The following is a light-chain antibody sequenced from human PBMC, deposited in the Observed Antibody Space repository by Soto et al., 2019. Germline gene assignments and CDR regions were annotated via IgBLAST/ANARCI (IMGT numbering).Light chain of an antibody. CDR2: DVS. CDR1: QSISSW. Sequence: DIQMTQSPSTLSASVGDRVTITCRASQSISSWLAWYQQKPGKAPKLLIYDVSNLESGVPSRFSGSGSGTEFTLTISSLQPDDVASYYCQQYNALWTFGQGTKVDIK. CDR3: QQYNALWT. V-gene: IGKV1-5*01. J-gene: IGKJ1*01.